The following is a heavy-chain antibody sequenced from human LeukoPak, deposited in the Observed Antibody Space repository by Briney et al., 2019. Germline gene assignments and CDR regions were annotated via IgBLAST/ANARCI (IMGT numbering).Heavy chain of an antibody. J-gene: IGHJ6*02. Sequence: ASVKVSCKASGYTFTGYYMHWVRQAPGQGLEWMGRINPNSGGTNYAQKFQGRVTMTRDTSISTAYMELSRLRSDDTAVYYCARMMGLRFLEWLPYSYYGIDVWGQGTTVTVSS. CDR2: INPNSGGT. D-gene: IGHD3-3*01. CDR1: GYTFTGYY. CDR3: ARMMGLRFLEWLPYSYYGIDV. V-gene: IGHV1-2*06.